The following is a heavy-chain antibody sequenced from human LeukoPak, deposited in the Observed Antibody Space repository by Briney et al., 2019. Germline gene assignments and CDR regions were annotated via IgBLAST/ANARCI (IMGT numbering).Heavy chain of an antibody. V-gene: IGHV3-11*01. CDR2: ISSSGSTI. CDR3: ARDFRKWLGEYYFDY. J-gene: IGHJ4*02. D-gene: IGHD3-16*01. CDR1: GFTFSDYY. Sequence: PGGSLRLSCAASGFTFSDYYMSWIRQPPGKGLGWVSYISSSGSTIYYANSVKGRFTISRDNAKNSLYLQMNSLRAEDTAVYYCARDFRKWLGEYYFDYWGQGTLVTVSS.